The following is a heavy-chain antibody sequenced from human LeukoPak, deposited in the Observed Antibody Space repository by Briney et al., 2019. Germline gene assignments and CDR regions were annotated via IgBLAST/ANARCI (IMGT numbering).Heavy chain of an antibody. CDR2: INHSGST. CDR1: GESFSAYS. Sequence: SETLSLACAVYGESFSAYSWNWIRQSPGKGLEWIGEINHSGSTNYNPSLKSRVTISVDTSKNQTSKRQFSLKLNSVTAADTAVYYCTRERSTPGINWFDPWGQGTLVTVSS. J-gene: IGHJ5*02. V-gene: IGHV4-34*01. D-gene: IGHD2-2*01. CDR3: TRERSTPGINWFDP.